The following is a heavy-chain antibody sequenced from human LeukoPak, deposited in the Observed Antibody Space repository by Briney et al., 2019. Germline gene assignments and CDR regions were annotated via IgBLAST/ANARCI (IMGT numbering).Heavy chain of an antibody. D-gene: IGHD6-6*01. J-gene: IGHJ4*02. V-gene: IGHV4-4*09. CDR2: IYTSGST. Sequence: TSETLSLTCTVSGGSISSDYWSWIRQPPGKGLEWIGYIYTSGSTNYNPSLKSRVTISVDTSKNQFSLKLSSATAADTAVYYCARHDIRRSSSSYFDYWGQGTLVTVSS. CDR3: ARHDIRRSSSSYFDY. CDR1: GGSISSDY.